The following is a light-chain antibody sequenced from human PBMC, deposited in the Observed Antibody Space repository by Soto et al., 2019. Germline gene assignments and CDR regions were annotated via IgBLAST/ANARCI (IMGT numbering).Light chain of an antibody. CDR1: QSISSY. CDR3: QQSYSSLYT. J-gene: IGKJ2*01. Sequence: DIQMTQSPSSLSASVGGRVTISCRASQSISSYLNWYQQKPGKAPKLLIYAASSLQSGVPSRFSGSGSGTDFTLTISSLQPEDSATYYCQQSYSSLYTFGQGTTLEIK. CDR2: AAS. V-gene: IGKV1-39*01.